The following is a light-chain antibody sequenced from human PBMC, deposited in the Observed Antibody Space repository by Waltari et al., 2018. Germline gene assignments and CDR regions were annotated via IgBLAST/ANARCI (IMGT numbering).Light chain of an antibody. CDR1: QRISTW. V-gene: IGKV1-5*03. J-gene: IGKJ1*01. Sequence: DIQMTQSPPTLSAFVGDRASIPCRASQRISTWFAWSQQKPGKAPKLLIYKASTLDSGVPSRFSGSGSGTEFTLTISSLQPDDFGTYYCQQYDGNSRTFGQGTRVEIK. CDR2: KAS. CDR3: QQYDGNSRT.